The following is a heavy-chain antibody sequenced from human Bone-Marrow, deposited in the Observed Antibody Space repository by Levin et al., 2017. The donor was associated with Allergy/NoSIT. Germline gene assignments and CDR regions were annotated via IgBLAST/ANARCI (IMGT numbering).Heavy chain of an antibody. CDR2: INHSGST. D-gene: IGHD2-15*01. V-gene: IGHV4-34*01. J-gene: IGHJ5*02. CDR1: GGSFSGYY. CDR3: ARGYCSGGSCYSGGESDHTNNWFDP. Sequence: PSETLSLTCAVYGGSFSGYYWSWIRQPPGKGLEWIGEINHSGSTNYNPSLKSRVTISVDTSKNQFSLKLSSVTAADTAVYYCARGYCSGGSCYSGGESDHTNNWFDPWGQGTLVTVSS.